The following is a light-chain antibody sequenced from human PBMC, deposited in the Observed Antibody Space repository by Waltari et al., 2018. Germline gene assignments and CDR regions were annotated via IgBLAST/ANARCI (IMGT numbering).Light chain of an antibody. CDR1: QSVSSSY. Sequence: EIVLTQSPGTLSLSPGERATLSCRASQSVSSSYLAWYQQKPGQAHRLLIYGASSRAPGNPDRFMGSWSGTDFTLTNSRLEPEDFAVYYCQQYGSSPQYTFGQGTKREIK. CDR2: GAS. J-gene: IGKJ2*01. CDR3: QQYGSSPQYT. V-gene: IGKV3-20*01.